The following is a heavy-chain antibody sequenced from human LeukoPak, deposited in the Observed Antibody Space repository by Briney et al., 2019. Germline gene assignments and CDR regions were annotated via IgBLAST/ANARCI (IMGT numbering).Heavy chain of an antibody. D-gene: IGHD3-22*01. CDR3: ARQQYYYDNSGSWFYYYGMDV. CDR2: IYYSGST. V-gene: IGHV4-59*08. Sequence: ETLSLTCAVYGGSFSGYYWSWIRQPPGKGLEWIGYIYYSGSTNYNPSLKSRVTISVDTSKNQFSLKLSSVTAADTALYYCARQQYYYDNSGSWFYYYGMDVWGPGTTVTVSS. CDR1: GGSFSGYY. J-gene: IGHJ6*02.